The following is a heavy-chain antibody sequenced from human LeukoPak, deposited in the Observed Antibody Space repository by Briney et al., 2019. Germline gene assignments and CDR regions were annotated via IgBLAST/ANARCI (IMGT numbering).Heavy chain of an antibody. CDR1: GFTFSDYY. V-gene: IGHV3-11*01. CDR3: AREAESSGYYYVGDYFDY. Sequence: PGGSLRLSCAASGFTFSDYYMSWIRQAPGKGLEWVSYISSSGSTIYYADSVKGRFTISRDNAKNSLYLQMNSLRAEDTAVYYCAREAESSGYYYVGDYFDYWGQGILVTVSS. CDR2: ISSSGSTI. J-gene: IGHJ4*02. D-gene: IGHD3-22*01.